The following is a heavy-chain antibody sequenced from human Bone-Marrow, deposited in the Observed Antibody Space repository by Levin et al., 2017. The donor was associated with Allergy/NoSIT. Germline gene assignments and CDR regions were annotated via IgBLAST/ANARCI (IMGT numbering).Heavy chain of an antibody. V-gene: IGHV3-30-3*01. Sequence: GESLKISCAASGFTFSSYAMHWVRQAPGKGLEWVAVISYDGSNKYYADSVKGRFTISRDNSKNTLYLQMNSLRAEDTAVYYCARAMFEFDYWGQGTLVTVSS. J-gene: IGHJ4*02. CDR3: ARAMFEFDY. CDR2: ISYDGSNK. CDR1: GFTFSSYA. D-gene: IGHD3-10*02.